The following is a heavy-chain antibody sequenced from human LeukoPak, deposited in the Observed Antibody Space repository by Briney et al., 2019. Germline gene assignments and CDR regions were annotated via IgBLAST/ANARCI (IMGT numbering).Heavy chain of an antibody. D-gene: IGHD7-27*01. CDR3: ARGWGAFDI. CDR1: GGSFSGYY. J-gene: IGHJ3*02. Sequence: SETLSLTCAVYGGSFSGYYWSWIRQPPGKGLEWIGEINHSGSTNYNPSLKSRVTISVDTSKNQFSLKLSSVTAADTAVYYCARGWGAFDIWGQGTMVTVSS. CDR2: INHSGST. V-gene: IGHV4-34*01.